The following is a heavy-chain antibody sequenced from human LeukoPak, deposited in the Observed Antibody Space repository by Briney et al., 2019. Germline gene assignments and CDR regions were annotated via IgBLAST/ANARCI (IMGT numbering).Heavy chain of an antibody. D-gene: IGHD2-2*01. CDR1: GGSFSGYY. CDR2: ISHSGST. J-gene: IGHJ6*02. CDR3: ARAFLGYCSSTSCHRRYYYGMDV. Sequence: PSETLSLTCAVYGGSFSGYYWSWIRQPPGKGLEWIGEISHSGSTNYNPSLKSRVTISVDTSKNQFSLKLSSVTAADTAVYYCARAFLGYCSSTSCHRRYYYGMDVWGQGTTVTVSS. V-gene: IGHV4-34*01.